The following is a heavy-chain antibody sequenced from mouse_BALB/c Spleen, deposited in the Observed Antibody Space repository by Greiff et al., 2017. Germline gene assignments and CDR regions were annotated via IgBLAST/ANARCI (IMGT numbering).Heavy chain of an antibody. Sequence: EVQLQQSGPSLVKPSQTLSLTCSVTGDSITSDYWNWIRNFPGNKLEYMGYIRYSGSTYYNPSLKSRISITRDTSKNQYYLQLNSVTTEDTATYYCARTAPYYAMDYWGQGTSVTVSS. V-gene: IGHV3-8*02. J-gene: IGHJ4*01. CDR3: ARTAPYYAMDY. CDR1: GDSITSDY. D-gene: IGHD1-2*01. CDR2: IRYSGST.